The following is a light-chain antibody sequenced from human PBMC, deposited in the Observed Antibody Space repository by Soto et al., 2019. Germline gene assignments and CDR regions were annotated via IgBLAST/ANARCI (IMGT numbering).Light chain of an antibody. CDR3: QQRSNGPPRVT. CDR2: DAS. Sequence: EIVLTQSPATLSLSPGERATLSCRASQSVSSYVAWYQQKPGQAPRLLIYDASNRATGIPARFSGSGSGTDCTLTISSLEPEDFAVYYCQQRSNGPPRVTFGPGTKVDIK. J-gene: IGKJ3*01. CDR1: QSVSSY. V-gene: IGKV3-11*01.